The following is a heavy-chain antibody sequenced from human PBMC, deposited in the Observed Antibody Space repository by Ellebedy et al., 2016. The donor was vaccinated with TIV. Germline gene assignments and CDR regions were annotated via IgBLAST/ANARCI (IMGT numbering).Heavy chain of an antibody. CDR3: ARQLGWGSDWVDP. CDR1: GGYISNYY. CDR2: VFYTGTT. D-gene: IGHD3-10*01. V-gene: IGHV4-59*08. Sequence: MPSETLSLTCTVSGGYISNYYRSWNRQCQGKGLEWNGYVFYTGTTNSNPSLQRRVTMSLTTSKKQFSLRLRSVTAADTAIYYCARQLGWGSDWVDPWGHGILVTVSS. J-gene: IGHJ5*02.